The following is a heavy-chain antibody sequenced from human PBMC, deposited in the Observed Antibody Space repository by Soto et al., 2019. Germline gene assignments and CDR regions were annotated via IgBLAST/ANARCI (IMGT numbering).Heavy chain of an antibody. V-gene: IGHV4-31*01. Sequence: QVQLQESGPGLVKPSPTLSLTCSVSGGSMSSGAYSWNWIRQHTGKGLEWIAYIYHTGNTYYNPSRRRLTTISVDTSENQVSLKLTSVTDADTAVYYCSSSYTGYLDNWVQGTLVTVSS. CDR2: IYHTGNT. CDR1: GGSMSSGAYS. CDR3: SSSYTGYLDN. D-gene: IGHD3-9*01. J-gene: IGHJ4*02.